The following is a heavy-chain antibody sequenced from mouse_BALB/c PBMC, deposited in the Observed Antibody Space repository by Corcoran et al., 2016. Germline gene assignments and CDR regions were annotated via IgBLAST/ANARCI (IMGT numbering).Heavy chain of an antibody. D-gene: IGHD2-1*01. Sequence: EVQLQQSGPELVKPGASVKISCKASGYSFTGYYMHWVKQSHVKSLEWIGRINPYNGATSYNQNFKDKASLTVDKSSSTAYMELHSLTSEDSAVYYCARALYGNGAMDYWGQGTSVTDSS. V-gene: IGHV1-26*01. CDR1: GYSFTGYY. CDR3: ARALYGNGAMDY. J-gene: IGHJ4*01. CDR2: INPYNGAT.